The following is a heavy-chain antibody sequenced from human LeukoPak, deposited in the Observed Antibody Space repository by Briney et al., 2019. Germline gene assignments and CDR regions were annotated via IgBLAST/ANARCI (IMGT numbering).Heavy chain of an antibody. Sequence: SETLSLTCTVSGGSISSYYWSWIRQPPGKGLEWLGYIYYSGSTNYNPSLKSRVTISVDTSKNQFSLKLSSVTAADTAVYYCARATGAYDFWSGYQPANWFDPWGQGTLVTVSS. CDR2: IYYSGST. D-gene: IGHD3-3*01. V-gene: IGHV4-59*01. CDR1: GGSISSYY. CDR3: ARATGAYDFWSGYQPANWFDP. J-gene: IGHJ5*02.